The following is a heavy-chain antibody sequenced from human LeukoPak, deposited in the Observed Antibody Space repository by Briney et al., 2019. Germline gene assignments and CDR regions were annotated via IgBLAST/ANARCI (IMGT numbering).Heavy chain of an antibody. CDR2: TYPGDSDT. D-gene: IGHD5-24*01. V-gene: IGHV5-51*01. Sequence: GESLKISCKGSGYSFTSYWIGWVRPLPGKGLEWMGITYPGDSDTRYSPSFQGQVTISADKSISTAYLQWSSLKASDSAMYYCARREMSTAYFEYWGQGTLVTVSS. J-gene: IGHJ4*02. CDR3: ARREMSTAYFEY. CDR1: GYSFTSYW.